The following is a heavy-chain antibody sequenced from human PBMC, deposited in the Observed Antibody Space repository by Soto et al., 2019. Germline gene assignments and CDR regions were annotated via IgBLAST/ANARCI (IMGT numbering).Heavy chain of an antibody. J-gene: IGHJ4*02. D-gene: IGHD3-3*01. CDR1: GYTFTSYG. CDR2: ISAYNGNT. CDR3: ARDMTRAKYYDFWSGYYPFFDY. V-gene: IGHV1-18*01. Sequence: ASVKVSCKASGYTFTSYGISWVRQAPGQGLEWMGWISAYNGNTNYAQKLQGRVTMTTDTSTSTAYMELRSLISDDTAVYYCARDMTRAKYYDFWSGYYPFFDYWGQGPLVTVSS.